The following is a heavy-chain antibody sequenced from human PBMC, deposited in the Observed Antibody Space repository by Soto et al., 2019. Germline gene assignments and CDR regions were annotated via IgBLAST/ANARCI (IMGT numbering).Heavy chain of an antibody. CDR1: GGSFSGYY. J-gene: IGHJ5*02. Sequence: SETLSLTCAVHGGSFSGYYWSWIRQPPGKGLEWIGEINHSGSTNYNPSLKSRVTISVDTSKNQFSLKLSSVTAADTAVYYCARGWEYCSSTSCYIGNWFDPWGQGTLVTVSS. D-gene: IGHD2-2*02. CDR3: ARGWEYCSSTSCYIGNWFDP. V-gene: IGHV4-34*01. CDR2: INHSGST.